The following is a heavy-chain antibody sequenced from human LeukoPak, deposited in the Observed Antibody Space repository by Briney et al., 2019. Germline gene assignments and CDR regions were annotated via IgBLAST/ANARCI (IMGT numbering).Heavy chain of an antibody. CDR1: GYSISSSSYY. D-gene: IGHD3-10*01. CDR2: IYHSGST. Sequence: SETLSLTCAVSGYSISSSSYYWGWIRQPPWKGLEWIGSIYHSGSTYYNPSLKSRVTISVDTSKNQFSLKLSSVTAADTALYYCARQSHDSGSIYYTYWGQGTLATVCS. V-gene: IGHV4-39*01. CDR3: ARQSHDSGSIYYTY. J-gene: IGHJ4*02.